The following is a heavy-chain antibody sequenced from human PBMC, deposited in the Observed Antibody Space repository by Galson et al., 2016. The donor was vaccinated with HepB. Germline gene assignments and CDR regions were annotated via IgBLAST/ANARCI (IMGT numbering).Heavy chain of an antibody. Sequence: SVKVSCKASGGTLSSYAIRWVRQAPGQGLEWVGGIIPIFGTANSAQKFQGRVTITADESTSTAYMELSSLRSEDTAVYYCARGRSEVPHRLTYCGGDCYSPFDYWGQGTLVTVSS. D-gene: IGHD2-21*02. CDR1: GGTLSSYA. CDR3: ARGRSEVPHRLTYCGGDCYSPFDY. CDR2: IIPIFGTA. J-gene: IGHJ4*02. V-gene: IGHV1-69*13.